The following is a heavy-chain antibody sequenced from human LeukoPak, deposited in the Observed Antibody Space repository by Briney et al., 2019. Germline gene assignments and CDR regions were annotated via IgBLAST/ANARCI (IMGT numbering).Heavy chain of an antibody. CDR1: GFTVSDYY. CDR3: AKDPAEYGDYVGALDI. D-gene: IGHD4-17*01. V-gene: IGHV3-11*04. J-gene: IGHJ3*02. Sequence: PGGSLRLSCAASGFTVSDYYMSWIRQAPGKGLEWVSYISSSGSTIHYADSVKGRFIISRDNSKNTLYLQMNSLRAEDTAVYYCAKDPAEYGDYVGALDIWGQGTMVTVSS. CDR2: ISSSGSTI.